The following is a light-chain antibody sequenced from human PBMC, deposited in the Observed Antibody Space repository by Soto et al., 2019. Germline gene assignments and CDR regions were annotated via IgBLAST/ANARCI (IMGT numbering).Light chain of an antibody. J-gene: IGKJ5*01. CDR1: QSVSSSY. V-gene: IGKV3D-20*02. CDR3: QQRSDWPS. Sequence: EIVLTQSPDTLSLSPGERATLSCRASQSVSSSYLAWYQQKPGQAPRLLIYDASNRATGIPARFSGSGSGTDSTLTISSLEPEDFAVYYCQQRSDWPSFGQGTRLEIK. CDR2: DAS.